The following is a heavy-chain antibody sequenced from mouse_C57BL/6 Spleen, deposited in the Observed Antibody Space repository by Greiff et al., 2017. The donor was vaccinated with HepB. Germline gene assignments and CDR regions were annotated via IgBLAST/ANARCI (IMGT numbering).Heavy chain of an antibody. V-gene: IGHV1-69*01. J-gene: IGHJ3*01. CDR3: ASSGDYDRFDY. Sequence: QVQLQQPGAELVMPGASVKLSCKASGYTFTSYWMHWVKQRPGQGLEWIGEFDPYDSYTNYNHKFKGKSTLTVDTSSSTAYMQLSSLTSEDSAVYYCASSGDYDRFDYWGQGTLVTVSA. CDR2: FDPYDSYT. D-gene: IGHD2-4*01. CDR1: GYTFTSYW.